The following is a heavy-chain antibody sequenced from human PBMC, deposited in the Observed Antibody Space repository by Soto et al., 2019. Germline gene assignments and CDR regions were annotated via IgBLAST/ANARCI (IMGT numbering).Heavy chain of an antibody. J-gene: IGHJ6*04. Sequence: GGSLRLSCAASGFTFGTFAMSWVRQTPGKGLEWISVITSGADHTSYADSVKGRFTISRDNAKNTLYLQMNSLRAEDTAVYYCARDQNWNYGMDVWGKGTTVTVSS. D-gene: IGHD1-1*01. CDR1: GFTFGTFA. CDR2: ITSGADHT. V-gene: IGHV3-23*01. CDR3: ARDQNWNYGMDV.